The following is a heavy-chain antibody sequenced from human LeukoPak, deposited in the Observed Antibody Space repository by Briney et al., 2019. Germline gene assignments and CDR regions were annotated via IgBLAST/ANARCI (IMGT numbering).Heavy chain of an antibody. J-gene: IGHJ4*02. CDR3: ARRRGTGTPEDY. CDR2: IYYSGST. CDR1: GGSISSSSYY. Sequence: SGTLSLTCTVSGGSISSSSYYWGWIRQPPGKGLEWIGSIYYSGSTYYNPSLKSRVTISVDTSKNQFSLKLSSVTAADTAVYYCARRRGTGTPEDYWGQGTLVTVSS. D-gene: IGHD1-1*01. V-gene: IGHV4-39*01.